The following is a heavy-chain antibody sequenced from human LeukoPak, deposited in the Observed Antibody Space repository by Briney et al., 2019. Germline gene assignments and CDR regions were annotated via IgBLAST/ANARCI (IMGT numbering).Heavy chain of an antibody. CDR2: ISWNSGSI. CDR1: GFTFDDYA. J-gene: IGHJ5*02. Sequence: PGGSLRLSCAASGFTFDDYAMHWVRQAPGKGLEWVSGISWNSGSIGYADSVKGRFTISRDNAKNSLYLQMNSLRAEDTAVYYCAKDFNGDQLYWFDPWGQGTLVTVSS. V-gene: IGHV3-9*01. D-gene: IGHD3-10*01. CDR3: AKDFNGDQLYWFDP.